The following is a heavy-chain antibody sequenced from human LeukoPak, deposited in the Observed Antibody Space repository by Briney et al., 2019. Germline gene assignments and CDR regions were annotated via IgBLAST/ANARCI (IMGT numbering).Heavy chain of an antibody. CDR2: IIPIFGTA. CDR3: ARDSRNTPLGATIAKNYYYYYMDV. J-gene: IGHJ6*03. Sequence: SVKVSCKASGGTFSSYAISWVRQAPGQGLEWMGGIIPIFGTANYAQKFQGRVTITADESTSTAYMELSSLRSEDTAVYYCARDSRNTPLGATIAKNYYYYYMDVWGKGTTVTVSS. D-gene: IGHD1-26*01. V-gene: IGHV1-69*13. CDR1: GGTFSSYA.